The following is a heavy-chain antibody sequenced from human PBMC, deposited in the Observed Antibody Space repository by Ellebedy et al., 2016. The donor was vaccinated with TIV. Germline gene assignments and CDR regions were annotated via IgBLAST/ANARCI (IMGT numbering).Heavy chain of an antibody. V-gene: IGHV3-33*06. Sequence: PGGSLRLSCAASGFTFSSYGMHWVRQAPDKGPEWVAVIWFDGSHKYCVDSVKGRFTISRDNSKNTLYLQMSSLRADDTARYYCAKDRSPTMIALDFWGQGTLVTVSS. CDR2: IWFDGSHK. J-gene: IGHJ4*02. CDR3: AKDRSPTMIALDF. CDR1: GFTFSSYG. D-gene: IGHD3-22*01.